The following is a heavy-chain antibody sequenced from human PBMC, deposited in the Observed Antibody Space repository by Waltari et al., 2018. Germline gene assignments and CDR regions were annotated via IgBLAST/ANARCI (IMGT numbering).Heavy chain of an antibody. CDR1: AYSVRSGDY. CDR3: ARSASNFFLP. V-gene: IGHV4-38-2*02. CDR2: VFQSGT. J-gene: IGHJ5*02. D-gene: IGHD3-3*01. Sequence: QGQLQESGPGLVKPSETLSLIGSLSAYSVRSGDYWGWIRQPPGKGLEWLGSVFQSGTFYNPALRSRVTISLDTSKNQFSLKVSSVTFSDTAVYFCARSASNFFLPWGQGALVTVSS.